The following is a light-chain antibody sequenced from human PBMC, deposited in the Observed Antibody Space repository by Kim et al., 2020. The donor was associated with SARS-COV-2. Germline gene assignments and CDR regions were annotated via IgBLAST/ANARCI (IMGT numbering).Light chain of an antibody. CDR3: QQYGTSPLT. V-gene: IGKV3-20*01. CDR1: QSVSSSY. Sequence: SPGERDTLSCRASQSVSSSYLAWYQQKPGQAPRRLIYGASSRATGIPDRFSGSGSGTDFTLTISRLEPEDFAVYYCQQYGTSPLTFGPGTKVDIK. J-gene: IGKJ3*01. CDR2: GAS.